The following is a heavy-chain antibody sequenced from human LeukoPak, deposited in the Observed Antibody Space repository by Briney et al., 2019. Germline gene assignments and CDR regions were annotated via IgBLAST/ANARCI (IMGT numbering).Heavy chain of an antibody. CDR1: GGSFSGYY. D-gene: IGHD6-6*01. Sequence: PSGTLSLTCAVYGGSFSGYYWSWIRQPPGKGLEWIGEINHSGSTNYNPSLKSRVTISVDTSKNQFSLKLSSVTAADTAVYYCATYSSSSSAKNYYYGMDVWGQGTTVTVSS. J-gene: IGHJ6*02. CDR2: INHSGST. V-gene: IGHV4-34*01. CDR3: ATYSSSSSAKNYYYGMDV.